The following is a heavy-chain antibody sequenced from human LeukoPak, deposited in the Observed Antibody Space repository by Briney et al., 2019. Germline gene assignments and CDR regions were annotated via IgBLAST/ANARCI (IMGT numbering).Heavy chain of an antibody. D-gene: IGHD3-3*02. CDR2: ISNSGST. J-gene: IGHJ4*02. CDR1: GGSFSGYY. CDR3: ARGRAFFD. V-gene: IGHV4-34*01. Sequence: SETLSLTCAVYGGSFSGYYWNWIRQPPGKGLEWIGEISNSGSTNYNPSLKSRVTISRDTSKNQFSLKLSSVTAADTAVYYCARGRAFFDWGQGTLVTVSS.